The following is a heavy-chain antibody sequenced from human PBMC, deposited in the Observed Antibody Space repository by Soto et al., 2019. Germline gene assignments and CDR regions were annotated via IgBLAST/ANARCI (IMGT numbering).Heavy chain of an antibody. J-gene: IGHJ4*02. CDR2: IIPIFGTA. Sequence: SVKVSCKASGGTFSSYAISWVRQAPGQGLEWMGGIIPIFGTANYAQKFQGRVTITADESTSTAYMELSSLRSEDTAVYYCARDPAVTTFSYCDYWGQGTLVTVSS. D-gene: IGHD4-17*01. CDR1: GGTFSSYA. CDR3: ARDPAVTTFSYCDY. V-gene: IGHV1-69*13.